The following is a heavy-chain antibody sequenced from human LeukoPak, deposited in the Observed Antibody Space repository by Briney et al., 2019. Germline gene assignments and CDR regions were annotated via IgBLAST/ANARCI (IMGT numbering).Heavy chain of an antibody. CDR2: IYYSGST. V-gene: IGHV4-39*07. Sequence: SETLSLTCTVSGGSISSYYWGWIRQPPGKGLEWIGSIYYSGSTYYNPSLKSRVTISVDTSKNQFSLKLSSVTAADTAVYYCARVPCGIAAAAGNFDYWGQGTLVTVSS. CDR1: GGSISSYY. J-gene: IGHJ4*02. D-gene: IGHD6-13*01. CDR3: ARVPCGIAAAAGNFDY.